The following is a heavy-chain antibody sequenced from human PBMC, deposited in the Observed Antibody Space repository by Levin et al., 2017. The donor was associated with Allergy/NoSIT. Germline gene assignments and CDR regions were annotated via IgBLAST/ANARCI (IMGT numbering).Heavy chain of an antibody. J-gene: IGHJ6*02. V-gene: IGHV7-4-1*01. CDR3: ARDLGQRSYYDFWSGYSHYYGMDV. Sequence: ASVKVSCKASGYTFTSYAMNWVRQAPGQGLEWMGWINTNTGNPTYAQGFTGRFVFSLDTSVSTAYLQICSLKAEDTAVYYCARDLGQRSYYDFWSGYSHYYGMDVWGQGTTVTVSS. D-gene: IGHD3-3*01. CDR1: GYTFTSYA. CDR2: INTNTGNP.